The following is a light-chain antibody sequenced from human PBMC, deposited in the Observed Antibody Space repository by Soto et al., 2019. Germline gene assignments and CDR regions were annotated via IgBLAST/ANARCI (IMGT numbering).Light chain of an antibody. V-gene: IGLV4-69*01. CDR3: QTWDPGIQV. CDR2: LNSDGSH. CDR1: SGHSSYA. J-gene: IGLJ2*01. Sequence: QPVLTQSPSASASLGASVKLTCTLSSGHSSYAIAWHQQQPEKGPRYLMKLNSDGSHSKGDGIPDRFSGSSSGAERYLTIPSHQSKDGADFSCQTWDPGIQVFAGGTKLPAL.